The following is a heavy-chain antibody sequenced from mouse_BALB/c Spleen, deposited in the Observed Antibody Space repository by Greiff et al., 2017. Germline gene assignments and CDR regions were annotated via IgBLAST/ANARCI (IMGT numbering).Heavy chain of an antibody. CDR1: GYTFTSYY. CDR3: TRGSPRFAMDY. CDR2: INPSNGGT. Sequence: VQLQQSGAELVKPGASVKLSCKASGYTFTSYYMYWVKQRPGQGLEWIGEINPSNGGTNFNEKFKSKATLTVDKSSSTAYMQLSSLTSEDSAVYYCTRGSPRFAMDYWGQGTSVTVSS. V-gene: IGHV1S81*02. J-gene: IGHJ4*01.